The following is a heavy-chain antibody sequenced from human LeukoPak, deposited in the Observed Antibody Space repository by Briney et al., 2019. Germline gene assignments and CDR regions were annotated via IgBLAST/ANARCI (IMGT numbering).Heavy chain of an antibody. Sequence: GGSLRLSCAASGFTFSDYSMSWVRQAPGKGLEWVSFISSSSSQIYYADSVKGRFTISRDNAKNSLYLQVNSLRAEDTAVYYCAREDHSNYNYWGQGTLVTVSS. CDR2: ISSSSSQI. D-gene: IGHD4-11*01. J-gene: IGHJ4*02. CDR3: AREDHSNYNY. V-gene: IGHV3-21*01. CDR1: GFTFSDYS.